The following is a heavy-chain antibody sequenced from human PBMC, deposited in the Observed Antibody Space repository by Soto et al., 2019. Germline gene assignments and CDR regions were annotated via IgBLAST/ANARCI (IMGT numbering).Heavy chain of an antibody. D-gene: IGHD2-15*01. CDR3: ARDGYCSGGSCYSVPVFDY. CDR2: IWYDGSNK. Sequence: QVQLVESGGGVVQPGRSLRLSCAASGFTFSSYGMHWVRQAPGKGLEWVAVIWYDGSNKYYADSVKGRFTISRDNSKNTLYLQMNSLRAEDTAVYYCARDGYCSGGSCYSVPVFDYWGQXXX. J-gene: IGHJ4*02. V-gene: IGHV3-33*01. CDR1: GFTFSSYG.